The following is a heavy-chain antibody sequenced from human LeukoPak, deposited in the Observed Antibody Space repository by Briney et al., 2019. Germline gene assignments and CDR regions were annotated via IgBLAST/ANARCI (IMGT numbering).Heavy chain of an antibody. V-gene: IGHV3-30*04. CDR1: GFIFDTHI. D-gene: IGHD4-11*01. CDR2: LSSNGGNE. Sequence: PGGSLRLSCAASGFIFDTHIMHWVRQAPGKGLEWVAVLSSNGGNEDYADSVKGRFTISRDNSRSTLYLQMNSLRADDTAVYYCAREGRLDPNRDYRWGQGTLVTVSS. CDR3: AREGRLDPNRDYR. J-gene: IGHJ4*02.